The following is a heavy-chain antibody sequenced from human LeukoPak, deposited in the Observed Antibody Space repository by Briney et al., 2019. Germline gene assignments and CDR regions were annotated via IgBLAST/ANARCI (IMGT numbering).Heavy chain of an antibody. V-gene: IGHV1-2*02. CDR1: GYTSTGYY. D-gene: IGHD6-19*01. J-gene: IGHJ4*02. Sequence: ASVKVSCKASGYTSTGYYMPWVRQAPGQGLGGMGWINPDSGGTNYAQKFQGRVTMTRDTSISTAYMELSRLRSDDTAVYYCARDLSSAAVAEGYWGQGTLVTVSS. CDR2: INPDSGGT. CDR3: ARDLSSAAVAEGY.